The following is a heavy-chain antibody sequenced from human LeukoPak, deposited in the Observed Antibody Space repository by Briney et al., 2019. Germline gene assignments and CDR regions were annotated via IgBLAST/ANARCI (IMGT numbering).Heavy chain of an antibody. V-gene: IGHV4-4*02. D-gene: IGHD3-10*01. CDR1: GGSISSSNW. CDR2: IYHSGST. Sequence: ASETLSLTCAVSGGSISSSNWWSWVRQPPGKGLEWIGEIYHSGSTNYNPSLKSRVTISVDKSKNQFSLKLSSVTAADTAVYYCARHFPLLWFGVLVGWFDPWGQGTLVTVSS. J-gene: IGHJ5*02. CDR3: ARHFPLLWFGVLVGWFDP.